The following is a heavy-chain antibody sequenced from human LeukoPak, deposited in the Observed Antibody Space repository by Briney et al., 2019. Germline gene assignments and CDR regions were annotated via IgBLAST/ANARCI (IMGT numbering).Heavy chain of an antibody. CDR3: AREGGTLSTSPTLYY. V-gene: IGHV3-30*02. J-gene: IGHJ4*02. Sequence: QAGGSLRLSCAASGFTFSSYGMHWVRQAPGKGLEWVAFIRYDGSIKYYADSVKGRFTISRDSSKNTLYLQMSSLRTEDTAVYYCAREGGTLSTSPTLYYWGQGTLVTVSS. CDR1: GFTFSSYG. CDR2: IRYDGSIK. D-gene: IGHD1-1*01.